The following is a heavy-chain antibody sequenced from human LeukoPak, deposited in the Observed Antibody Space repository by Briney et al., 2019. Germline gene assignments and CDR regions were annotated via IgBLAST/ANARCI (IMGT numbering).Heavy chain of an antibody. CDR3: ARDGEPTLFDY. V-gene: IGHV3-48*03. Sequence: GGSLRLSCAASGFTFSSYEMNWVRQAPGKGLEWVSYISSSGSTIYYPHSVTGRFTISRDNAKNSLYLQMNSLRAEHTAVYYCARDGEPTLFDYSRQGTLVTVSS. D-gene: IGHD1-14*01. J-gene: IGHJ4*02. CDR1: GFTFSSYE. CDR2: ISSSGSTI.